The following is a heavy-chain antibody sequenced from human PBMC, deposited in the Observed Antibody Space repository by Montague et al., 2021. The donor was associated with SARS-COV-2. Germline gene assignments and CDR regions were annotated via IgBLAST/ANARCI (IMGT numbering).Heavy chain of an antibody. V-gene: IGHV4-59*08. CDR2: VRDSGTT. D-gene: IGHD3-10*01. CDR3: ARFFRVGTSSAFDH. J-gene: IGHJ5*02. Sequence: SETLSLTCGVSGASIMGYHWSWVRKPPGRGLEWIGDVRDSGTTNYKPSLNNRITISIDTSKAQFSLILTSVDAADTAVYYCARFFRVGTSSAFDHWGQGILVTVSS. CDR1: GASIMGYH.